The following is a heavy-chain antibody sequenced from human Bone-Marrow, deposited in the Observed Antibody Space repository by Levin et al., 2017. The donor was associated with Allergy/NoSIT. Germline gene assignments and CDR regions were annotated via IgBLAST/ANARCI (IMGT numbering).Heavy chain of an antibody. CDR3: GRDIILDY. Sequence: GGSLRLSCAASGFTFSNYAVNWVRQAPGKGLEWVALISHDGNDEYYADSVKGRFTISRDNSRNTVSLQMNGLTPGDTAVYFCGRDIILDYWGQGTLVTVSS. V-gene: IGHV3-30-3*01. CDR2: ISHDGNDE. D-gene: IGHD3-10*01. CDR1: GFTFSNYA. J-gene: IGHJ4*02.